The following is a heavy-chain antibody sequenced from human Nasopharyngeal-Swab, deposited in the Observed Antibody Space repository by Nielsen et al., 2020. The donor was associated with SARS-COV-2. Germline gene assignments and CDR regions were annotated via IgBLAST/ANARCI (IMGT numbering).Heavy chain of an antibody. CDR2: INHSGST. CDR3: ARVTTPAYYYYMDV. Sequence: SQTLSLTCAVYGGSFSGYYWSWIRQPPGKGLEWIGEINHSGSTNYNPSLKSRVTISVDTSKNQFSLELSSVTAADTAVYYCARVTTPAYYYYMDVWGKGTTVTVSS. J-gene: IGHJ6*03. CDR1: GGSFSGYY. V-gene: IGHV4-34*01. D-gene: IGHD1-14*01.